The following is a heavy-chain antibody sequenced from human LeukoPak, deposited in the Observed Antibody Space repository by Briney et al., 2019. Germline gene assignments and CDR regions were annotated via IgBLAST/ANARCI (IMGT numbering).Heavy chain of an antibody. J-gene: IGHJ4*02. CDR1: GCTFSSYA. Sequence: GGSLRLSCAASGCTFSSYAMSWVRQAPGKGREWVSAISGSGGSTDYADSVKGRFTISRDNSKNTLYLQRNSLRAEDTAVYYCAKDTPDASMGDYWGQGTLVTVSS. V-gene: IGHV3-23*01. D-gene: IGHD5-18*01. CDR3: AKDTPDASMGDY. CDR2: ISGSGGST.